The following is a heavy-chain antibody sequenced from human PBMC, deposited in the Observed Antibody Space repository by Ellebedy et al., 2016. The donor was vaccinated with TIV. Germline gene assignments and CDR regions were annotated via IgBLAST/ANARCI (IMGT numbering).Heavy chain of an antibody. CDR3: AKDMGYGSGSPFT. V-gene: IGHV3-30*18. CDR2: ISYDGSNK. D-gene: IGHD3-10*01. J-gene: IGHJ5*02. Sequence: GESLKISXAASGFTFSSYGMHWVRQAPGKGLEWVAVISYDGSNKYYADSVKGRFTISRDNSKNTLYLQMNSLRAEDTAVYYCAKDMGYGSGSPFTWGQGTLVTVSS. CDR1: GFTFSSYG.